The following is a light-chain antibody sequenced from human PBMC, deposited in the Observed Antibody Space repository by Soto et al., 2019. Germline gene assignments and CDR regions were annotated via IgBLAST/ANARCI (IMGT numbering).Light chain of an antibody. J-gene: IGKJ1*01. CDR1: QSITTW. CDR2: DVS. V-gene: IGKV1-5*01. CDR3: QHYSRYSEA. Sequence: IQMPKSPSTVSAYVGDSVPISFRASQSITTWLAWYQQRPGKAPKFLISDVSSLECGVPSRFSGSGSGTEFTLTISSLQPDDFATYYCQHYSRYSEAFGEGTKVDIK.